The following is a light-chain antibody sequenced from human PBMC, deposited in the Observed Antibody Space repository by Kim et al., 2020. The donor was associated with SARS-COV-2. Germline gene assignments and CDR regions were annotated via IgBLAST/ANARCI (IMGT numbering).Light chain of an antibody. J-gene: IGKJ5*01. V-gene: IGKV3-11*01. CDR3: QQHNSNPLT. CDR1: RQVITC. CDR2: DAS. Sequence: SFPGDRATTSCRAGRQVITCLASYHQNTGRAPRLLIYDASTSATGITASLSSSRAGTDFSLTIISREHDDFSVDYYQQHNSNPLTFGQGTRLEIK.